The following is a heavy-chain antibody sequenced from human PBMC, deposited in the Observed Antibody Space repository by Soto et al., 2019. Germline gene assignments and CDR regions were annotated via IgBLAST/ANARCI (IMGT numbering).Heavy chain of an antibody. CDR2: ISGSGGST. D-gene: IGHD3-10*01. J-gene: IGHJ4*02. V-gene: IGHV3-23*01. CDR1: GFTFSSYA. Sequence: GGSLRLSCAASGFTFSSYAMSWVRQAPGKGLEWVSAISGSGGSTYYANSVKGRFTISRDNSKNTLYLQINSLRAEDTAVYYCAKAYGSGSHLPLSPYYFDYWGQGTLVTVSS. CDR3: AKAYGSGSHLPLSPYYFDY.